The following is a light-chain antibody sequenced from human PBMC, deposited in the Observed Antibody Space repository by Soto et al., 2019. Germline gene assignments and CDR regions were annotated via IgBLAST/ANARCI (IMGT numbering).Light chain of an antibody. CDR3: QQNSSSSWT. V-gene: IGKV3-20*01. CDR1: QSVSSSY. CDR2: GAS. J-gene: IGKJ1*01. Sequence: EIVLTQSPGTLSLSPGERATLSCRASQSVSSSYLAWYQQKPGQAPRLLIYGASSRATGIPDRFSGSGSGTDFTLTISRLEPEDFEVYYCQQNSSSSWTFGQGTKVEIK.